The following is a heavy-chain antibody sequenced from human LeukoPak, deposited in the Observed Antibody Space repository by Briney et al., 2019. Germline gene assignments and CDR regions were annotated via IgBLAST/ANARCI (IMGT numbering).Heavy chain of an antibody. Sequence: SETLSLTCTVSGGSISSSSYYWGWIRQPPGKGLEWIRSIYYSGSTYYNPSLKSRVTISVDTSKNQFSLKLSSVTAADTAVYYCASRLVGATVDYWGQGTLVTVSS. CDR3: ASRLVGATVDY. D-gene: IGHD1-26*01. J-gene: IGHJ4*02. V-gene: IGHV4-39*01. CDR2: IYYSGST. CDR1: GGSISSSSYY.